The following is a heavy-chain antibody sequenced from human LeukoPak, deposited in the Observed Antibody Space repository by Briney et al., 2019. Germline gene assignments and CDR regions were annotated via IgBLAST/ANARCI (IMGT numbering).Heavy chain of an antibody. D-gene: IGHD2-2*01. J-gene: IGHJ6*03. Sequence: GGSLRLSCGASGLTFSKAWMIWVRQAPGKGLEWVSAISGSGGSTYYADSVKGRFTISRDNSKNTLYLQMNSLRAEDTAVYYCAKVPAASYYYYYMDVWGKGTTVTVSS. CDR2: ISGSGGST. V-gene: IGHV3-23*01. CDR3: AKVPAASYYYYYMDV. CDR1: GLTFSKAW.